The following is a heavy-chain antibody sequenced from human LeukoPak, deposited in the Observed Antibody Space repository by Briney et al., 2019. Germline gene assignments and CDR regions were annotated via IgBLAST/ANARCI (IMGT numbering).Heavy chain of an antibody. V-gene: IGHV3-74*01. J-gene: IGHJ4*02. CDR2: IRGDGSSI. CDR1: GFNFRSYW. CDR3: ARDQLYCTGGYCYFDS. D-gene: IGHD2-8*02. Sequence: GGSLRLSCVASGFNFRSYWMHWVRQTPGEGLVWVSRIRGDGSSISYADSVKGRFTISRDNAKNTLYLQMNSLRDEDTALYYCARDQLYCTGGYCYFDSWGQGTLVTVSS.